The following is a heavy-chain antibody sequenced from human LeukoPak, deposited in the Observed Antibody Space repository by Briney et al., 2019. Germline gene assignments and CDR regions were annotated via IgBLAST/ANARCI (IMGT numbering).Heavy chain of an antibody. CDR2: IYSGGST. CDR3: ARDRSLTPLYYDSRGGVD. CDR1: GFTVSSNY. J-gene: IGHJ4*02. V-gene: IGHV3-53*01. Sequence: GGSLRLSCAASGFTVSSNYMSWVRQAPGKGLEWVSVIYSGGSTYYADSVKGRFIISRANSKNTLSLHMNSMRAEDTAVYYCARDRSLTPLYYDSRGGVDWGQGTLVTVYS. D-gene: IGHD3-22*01.